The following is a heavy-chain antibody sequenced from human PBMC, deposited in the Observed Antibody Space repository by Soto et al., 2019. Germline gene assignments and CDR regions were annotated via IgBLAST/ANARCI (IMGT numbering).Heavy chain of an antibody. J-gene: IGHJ4*02. Sequence: GGSLRLSCAASGFTFSSYGMHWVRQAPGKGLEWVAVIWYDGSNKYYADSVKGRFTISRDNSKNTLYLQMNSLRAEDTAVYYCARFEQQLPQGLDYWGQGTLVTVSS. CDR2: IWYDGSNK. CDR1: GFTFSSYG. CDR3: ARFEQQLPQGLDY. V-gene: IGHV3-33*01. D-gene: IGHD6-13*01.